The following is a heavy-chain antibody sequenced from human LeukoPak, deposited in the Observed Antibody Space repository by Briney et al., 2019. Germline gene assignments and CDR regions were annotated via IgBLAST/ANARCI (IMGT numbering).Heavy chain of an antibody. J-gene: IGHJ4*02. CDR3: ARRIYQGGQYFDY. Sequence: GGSLRLSCAASGFTFSSYSMNWVRQAPGKGLEWASSISSSSSYIYYADSVKGRFTISRDNAKNSLYLQMNSLRAEDTAVYYCARRIYQGGQYFDYWGQGTLVTVSS. CDR1: GFTFSSYS. CDR2: ISSSSSYI. V-gene: IGHV3-21*01. D-gene: IGHD2/OR15-2a*01.